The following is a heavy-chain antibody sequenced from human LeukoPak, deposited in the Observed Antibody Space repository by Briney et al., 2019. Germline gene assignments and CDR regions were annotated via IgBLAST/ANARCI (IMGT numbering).Heavy chain of an antibody. Sequence: SVKVSCKASGGTFSSYAISWVRQAPGQGLKWMGGIIPIFGTANYAQKFQGRVTITADESTRTAYMELSSLRSEDTAVYYCAREGTTYYDFWSGTNWFDPWGQGTLVTVSS. CDR2: IIPIFGTA. V-gene: IGHV1-69*01. CDR3: AREGTTYYDFWSGTNWFDP. CDR1: GGTFSSYA. J-gene: IGHJ5*02. D-gene: IGHD3-3*01.